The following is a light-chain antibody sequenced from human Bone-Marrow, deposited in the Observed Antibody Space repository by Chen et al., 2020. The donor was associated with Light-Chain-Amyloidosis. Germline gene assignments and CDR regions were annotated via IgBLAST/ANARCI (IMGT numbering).Light chain of an antibody. CDR1: SSDVGGDNH. CDR3: SSYTILNTLV. J-gene: IGLJ1*01. CDR2: EVT. V-gene: IGLV2-14*01. Sequence: SALTQPASVSGSPGPSITISYTGPSSDVGGDNHVSWYQQHPDKAPKLMIYEVTNRPSWVPDRFSCSKSDNTASLTISGLQTEDEADYFCSSYTILNTLVFGSGTRVTVL.